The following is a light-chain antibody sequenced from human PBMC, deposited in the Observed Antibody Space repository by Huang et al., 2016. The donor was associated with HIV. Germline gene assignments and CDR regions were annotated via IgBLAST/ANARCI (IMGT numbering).Light chain of an antibody. J-gene: IGKJ4*01. Sequence: AIRMTQSPSSLSASTGDRVTITCRASQDISRYLAWYQQKRVEAPKLLMYAASTLQGGVPSRFSGSGSGTDFTLTISCLQSEDFATYYCQQYYRPLLTFGGGTRV. CDR3: QQYYRPLLT. CDR1: QDISRY. CDR2: AAS. V-gene: IGKV1-8*01.